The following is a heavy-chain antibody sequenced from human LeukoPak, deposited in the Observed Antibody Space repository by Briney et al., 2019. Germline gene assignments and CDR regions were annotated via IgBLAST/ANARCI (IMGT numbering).Heavy chain of an antibody. J-gene: IGHJ6*03. CDR3: ARSRGSYYYYMDV. CDR1: GGSISSYY. V-gene: IGHV4-59*12. Sequence: PSETLSLTCTVSGGSISSYYWSWIRQPPGKGLEWIGYIYHSGSTYYNPSLKSRVTISVDRTKNQFSLKLSSVTAADTAVYYCARSRGSYYYYMDVWGKGTTVTVSS. D-gene: IGHD3-10*01. CDR2: IYHSGST.